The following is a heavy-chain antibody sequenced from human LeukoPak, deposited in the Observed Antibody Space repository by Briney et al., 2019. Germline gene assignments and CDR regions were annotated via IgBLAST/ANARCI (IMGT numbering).Heavy chain of an antibody. CDR3: ARDAPGIALH. CDR1: GGSFSGYY. V-gene: IGHV4-34*01. Sequence: SSETLSLTCAVYGGSFSGYYWSWIRQPPGKGLEWIGEINHSGSTNYNPSLKSRVTISVDTSKNQFSLKLSSVTAADTAVYYCARDAPGIALHWGQGTLVTVSS. J-gene: IGHJ4*02. CDR2: INHSGST. D-gene: IGHD6-13*01.